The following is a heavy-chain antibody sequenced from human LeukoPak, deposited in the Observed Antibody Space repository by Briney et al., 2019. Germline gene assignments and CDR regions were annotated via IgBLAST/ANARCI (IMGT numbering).Heavy chain of an antibody. J-gene: IGHJ4*02. V-gene: IGHV4-31*03. Sequence: LQTLSLTCTVSGGSISSGGYYWSWIRQHPGKGLEWIGYIYYSGSTYYNPSLKSRVTISVDTSKNQFSLKLSSVTAADTAVYYCARVRYGSGSYRTNYFDYWGQGTLVTVSS. D-gene: IGHD3-10*01. CDR3: ARVRYGSGSYRTNYFDY. CDR1: GGSISSGGYY. CDR2: IYYSGST.